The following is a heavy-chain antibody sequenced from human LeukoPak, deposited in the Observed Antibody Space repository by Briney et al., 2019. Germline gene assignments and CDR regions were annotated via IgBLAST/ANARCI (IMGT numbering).Heavy chain of an antibody. CDR3: ARTVDTPGWFDP. J-gene: IGHJ5*02. Sequence: PSETLSLTCAVSGGSISSGGYSWSWIRQPAGRGLEWIGRIYSSGRTTYNPSLKSRVTMSVDTSKNQIFMRLKSLTAADTAVYYCARTVDTPGWFDPWGQGTLVTVSS. D-gene: IGHD5-18*01. V-gene: IGHV4-61*02. CDR2: IYSSGRT. CDR1: GGSISSGGYS.